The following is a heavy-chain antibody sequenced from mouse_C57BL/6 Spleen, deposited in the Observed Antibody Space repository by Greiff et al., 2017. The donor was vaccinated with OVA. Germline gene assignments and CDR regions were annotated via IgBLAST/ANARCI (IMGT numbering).Heavy chain of an antibody. CDR1: GFTFSDYG. J-gene: IGHJ4*01. D-gene: IGHD2-1*01. V-gene: IGHV5-17*01. CDR2: ISSGSSTI. CDR3: ARRGIYYGNYVGYAMDY. Sequence: EVKLEESGGGLVKPGGSLKLSCAASGFTFSDYGMHWVRQAPEKGLEWVAYISSGSSTIYYADTVKGRFTISRDNAKNTLFLQMTSLRSEDTAMYYCARRGIYYGNYVGYAMDYWGQGTSVTVSS.